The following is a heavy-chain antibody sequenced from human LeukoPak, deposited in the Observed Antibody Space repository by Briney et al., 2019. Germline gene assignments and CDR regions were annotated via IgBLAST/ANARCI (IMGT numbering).Heavy chain of an antibody. CDR1: GFTFSNAW. CDR2: IKSKTAGGTT. Sequence: PGGSLRLSCAASGFTFSNAWMSWVRQAPGKGLEWVGRIKSKTAGGTTDYAAPVKGRFTISRDDSKNTLYLQMNSLKTEDTAVYYCAKDIEPNRASVRPTVDIWGQGTMVTVSS. D-gene: IGHD1-1*01. V-gene: IGHV3-15*01. CDR3: AKDIEPNRASVRPTVDI. J-gene: IGHJ3*02.